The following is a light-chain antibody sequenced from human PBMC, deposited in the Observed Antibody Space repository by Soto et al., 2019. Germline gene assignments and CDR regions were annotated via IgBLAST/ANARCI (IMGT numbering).Light chain of an antibody. CDR1: QSVSSSY. J-gene: IGKJ4*01. CDR2: VAS. V-gene: IGKV3-20*01. Sequence: EIVLTQSPGTLSLSPGERATLSCRASQSVSSSYLAWYQQKHDQAPRLLIYVASSRATGIPDRFSGSGSGRDFTLTISRLEPEDFAMYYCQQYGSSPLTFGGGTKVEIK. CDR3: QQYGSSPLT.